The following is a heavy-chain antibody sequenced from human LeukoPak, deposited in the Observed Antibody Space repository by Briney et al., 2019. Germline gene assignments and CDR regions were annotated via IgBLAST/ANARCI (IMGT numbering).Heavy chain of an antibody. CDR2: IIPIFGTA. CDR3: ARASYQLLYFYYYYYMDV. J-gene: IGHJ6*03. Sequence: SVKVSCKASGGTFSSYAISWVRQAPGQGLEWMGGIIPIFGTANYAQKFQGRVTITADESMSTAYMELSSLRSEDTAVYYCARASYQLLYFYYYYYMDVWGKGTTVTVSS. CDR1: GGTFSSYA. D-gene: IGHD2-2*01. V-gene: IGHV1-69*13.